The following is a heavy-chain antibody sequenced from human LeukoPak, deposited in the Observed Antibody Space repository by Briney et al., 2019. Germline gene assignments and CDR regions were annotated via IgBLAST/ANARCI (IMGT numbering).Heavy chain of an antibody. CDR1: GFTFSSYG. Sequence: GGSLRLSCAASGFTFSSYGMHWVRQAPGKGLEWVAFIRYDGSNKYYADSVKGRFTISRDNSKNTLYLHVNSLRPEDTAVYYCARDLGQYYDTSDNWFDPWGQGTLATVSS. J-gene: IGHJ5*02. CDR2: IRYDGSNK. D-gene: IGHD3-22*01. V-gene: IGHV3-30*02. CDR3: ARDLGQYYDTSDNWFDP.